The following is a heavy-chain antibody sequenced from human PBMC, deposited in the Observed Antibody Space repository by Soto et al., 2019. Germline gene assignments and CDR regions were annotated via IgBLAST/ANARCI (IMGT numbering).Heavy chain of an antibody. J-gene: IGHJ4*02. V-gene: IGHV4-59*08. Sequence: SETLSLTCTVSGASMNNYYWTWIRQPPGKGLEWLGEIYHSGSPNYNPSLKSRLTISVDTSKHQFSLKLNSVTAADTAIYYCARHVDTAMRTDYWGQGTLVTVSS. CDR2: IYHSGSP. D-gene: IGHD5-18*01. CDR1: GASMNNYY. CDR3: ARHVDTAMRTDY.